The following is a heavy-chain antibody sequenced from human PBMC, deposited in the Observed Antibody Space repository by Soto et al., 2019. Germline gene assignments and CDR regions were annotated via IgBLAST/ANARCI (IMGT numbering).Heavy chain of an antibody. D-gene: IGHD6-13*01. CDR3: AVDLSSSGYYFDY. Sequence: QVQLGQSGAEVKKPGASVKVSCKASGYTFTSSGISWVRQAPGKGLEWMGWISAYNGNTNYAQKLKGRVTMTTDTSTSTASLDLRSLRSDDAAVYYCAVDLSSSGYYFDYWGHGTLVTVSS. CDR1: GYTFTSSG. J-gene: IGHJ4*01. CDR2: ISAYNGNT. V-gene: IGHV1-18*01.